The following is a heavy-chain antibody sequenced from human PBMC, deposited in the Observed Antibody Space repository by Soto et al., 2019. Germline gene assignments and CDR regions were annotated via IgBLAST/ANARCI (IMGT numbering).Heavy chain of an antibody. Sequence: QVQLVQSGAEVKRPGSSVKVSCKASGGTFSSYAISWVRQAPGQGLEWMGGIIPIVGTVNYAQKFQGRVTITADESTSTAYMELRSLRAEDTAVYYCARDGSGWELSRFGLWGRGTLVTVSS. D-gene: IGHD1-26*01. J-gene: IGHJ2*01. CDR2: IIPIVGTV. CDR3: ARDGSGWELSRFGL. CDR1: GGTFSSYA. V-gene: IGHV1-69*01.